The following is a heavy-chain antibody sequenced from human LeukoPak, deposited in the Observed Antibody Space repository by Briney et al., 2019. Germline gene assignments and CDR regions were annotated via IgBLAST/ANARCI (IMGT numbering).Heavy chain of an antibody. D-gene: IGHD6-13*01. CDR1: GGSISSGGYY. V-gene: IGHV4-30-2*01. CDR3: ARLVAATGNFDY. J-gene: IGHJ4*02. CDR2: IYHSGST. Sequence: PSETLSLTCTVSGGSISSGGYYWSWIRQPPGKGLEWIGYIYHSGSTYYNPSLKSRVTISVDRSKNQFSLKLSSVTAADTAVYYCARLVAATGNFDYWGQGTLVTVSS.